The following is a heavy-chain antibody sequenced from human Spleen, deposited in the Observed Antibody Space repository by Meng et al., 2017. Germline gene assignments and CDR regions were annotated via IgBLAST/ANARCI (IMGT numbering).Heavy chain of an antibody. CDR2: ISWNSGSI. CDR1: GFTFDDYA. CDR3: AKDSRAGYSPGYWSYFDY. Sequence: SLKISCAASGFTFDDYAMHWVRQAPGKGLEWVSGISWNSGSIGYADSVKGRFTISRDNAKSSLYLQMNSLRAEDMALYYCAKDSRAGYSPGYWSYFDYWGQGTLVTVSS. J-gene: IGHJ4*02. V-gene: IGHV3-9*03. D-gene: IGHD5-24*01.